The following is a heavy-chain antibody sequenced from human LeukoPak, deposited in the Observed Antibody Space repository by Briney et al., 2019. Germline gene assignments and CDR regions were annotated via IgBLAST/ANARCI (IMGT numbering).Heavy chain of an antibody. CDR2: IYYSGST. Sequence: SETLSLTCTVSGGSISGGGYYWSWIRQHPGKGLEWIGYIYYSGSTYYNPSLKSRVTISVDTSKNQFSLKLSSVTAADTAVYYCARMSVVVPAATVDYYYYYMDVWGKGTTVTVSS. V-gene: IGHV4-31*03. J-gene: IGHJ6*03. CDR1: GGSISGGGYY. CDR3: ARMSVVVPAATVDYYYYYMDV. D-gene: IGHD2-2*01.